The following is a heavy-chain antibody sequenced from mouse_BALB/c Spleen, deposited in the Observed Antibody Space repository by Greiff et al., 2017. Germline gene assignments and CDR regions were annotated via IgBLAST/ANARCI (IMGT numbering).Heavy chain of an antibody. Sequence: VQLQQSGAELVKPGASVKLSCTASGFNIKDTYMHWVKQRPEQGLEWIGRIDPANGNTKYDPKFQGKATITADTSSNTAYLQLSSLTSEDTAAYYCATYYYGSSYGYFDVWGAGTTVTVSS. CDR1: GFNIKDTY. CDR3: ATYYYGSSYGYFDV. CDR2: IDPANGNT. J-gene: IGHJ1*01. V-gene: IGHV14-3*02. D-gene: IGHD1-1*01.